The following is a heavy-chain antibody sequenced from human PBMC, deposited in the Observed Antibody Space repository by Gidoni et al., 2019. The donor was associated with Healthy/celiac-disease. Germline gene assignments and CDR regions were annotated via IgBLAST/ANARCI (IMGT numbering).Heavy chain of an antibody. J-gene: IGHJ4*02. Sequence: EVQLVESGGGLVQPGGSLRLSCSASGFTFSSYAMPWVRQAPGKGLEYVSAISSNGGSTYYADSVKGRFTISRDNSKNTLYLQMSSLRAEDTAVYYCMSSGPVVVDSFDYWGQGTLVTVSS. V-gene: IGHV3-64D*06. CDR2: ISSNGGST. CDR3: MSSGPVVVDSFDY. D-gene: IGHD2-15*01. CDR1: GFTFSSYA.